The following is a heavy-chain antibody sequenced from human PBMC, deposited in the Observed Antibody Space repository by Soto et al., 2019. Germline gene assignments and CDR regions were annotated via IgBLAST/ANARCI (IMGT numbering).Heavy chain of an antibody. CDR3: ARGDSTDCSNGVCSFFYNHDMDV. J-gene: IGHJ6*02. Sequence: ASVKVSCKASGYTFIAYYMHWVRQAPGQGLEWMGWINPNSGDTNYAQKFQGRVTMTSDTSISAAYMELSRLTSDDTAIYYCARGDSTDCSNGVCSFFYNHDMDVWGQGTTVTVSS. V-gene: IGHV1-2*02. CDR2: INPNSGDT. CDR1: GYTFIAYY. D-gene: IGHD2-8*01.